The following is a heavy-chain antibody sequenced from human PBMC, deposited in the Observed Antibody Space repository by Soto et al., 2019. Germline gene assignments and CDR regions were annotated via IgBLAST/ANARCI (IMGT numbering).Heavy chain of an antibody. CDR3: AKDKRGYCSGGSCYLSLAFDI. CDR1: GSTFSRYG. V-gene: IGHV3-30*02. Sequence: GGSLRLSCAASGSTFSRYGMHWVRQAPGKGLDWVAVIWYDGSSKYYADSVKGRFTISRDNSKTTLYLQMNRLRAEDTAVYYCAKDKRGYCSGGSCYLSLAFDIWGQGTMVTVSS. CDR2: IWYDGSSK. D-gene: IGHD2-15*01. J-gene: IGHJ3*02.